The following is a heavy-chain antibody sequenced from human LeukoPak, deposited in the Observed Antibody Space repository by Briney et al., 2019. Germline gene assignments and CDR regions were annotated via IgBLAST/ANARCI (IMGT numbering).Heavy chain of an antibody. D-gene: IGHD3-22*01. CDR2: IIPILGIA. CDR1: GGTFSSYA. Sequence: GASVKVSCKAPGGTFSSYAISWVRQAPGQGLEWMGRIIPILGIANYAQKFQGRVTITADKSTSTAYMELSSLRSEDTAVYYCARDPGLYYYDSSGPWGEGDYWGQGTLVTVSS. V-gene: IGHV1-69*04. CDR3: ARDPGLYYYDSSGPWGEGDY. J-gene: IGHJ4*02.